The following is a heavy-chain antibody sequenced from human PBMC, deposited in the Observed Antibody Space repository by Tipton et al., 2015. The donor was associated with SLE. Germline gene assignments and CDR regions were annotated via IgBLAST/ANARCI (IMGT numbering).Heavy chain of an antibody. V-gene: IGHV4-39*01. CDR1: GDSVSSSSYY. Sequence: TLSLTCSVSGDSVSSSSYYWDWIRQPPGKGLEWVGSVYHIGTIYYSPSLESRLTISLDTSKNQFSLQLSSVTAADTAKYYCARLDYHMVLYWGQGTLVSVSS. CDR3: ARLDYHMVLY. CDR2: VYHIGTI. J-gene: IGHJ4*02. D-gene: IGHD5-12*01.